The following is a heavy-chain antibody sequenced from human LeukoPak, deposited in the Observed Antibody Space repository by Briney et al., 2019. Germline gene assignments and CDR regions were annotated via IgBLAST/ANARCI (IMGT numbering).Heavy chain of an antibody. V-gene: IGHV1-2*06. CDR3: ARESTFDYLDS. D-gene: IGHD3-3*02. CDR2: INPSTGGT. Sequence: ASVKVSCKASGYTITGYYMNWVRQAPGQGLEWMGRINPSTGGTNYAQKSQGRVTMTSDTSINTAYMEVTRLKSDDTAVYFCARESTFDYLDSWGQGTLVTVSS. J-gene: IGHJ4*02. CDR1: GYTITGYY.